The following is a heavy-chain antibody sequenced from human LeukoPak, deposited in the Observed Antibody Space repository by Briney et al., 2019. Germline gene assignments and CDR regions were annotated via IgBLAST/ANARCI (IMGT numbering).Heavy chain of an antibody. CDR1: GGSISSYY. Sequence: SETLSLTCTVSGGSISSYYWSWIRQPAGKGLEWIGRIYTSGSTNYNPSLKSRVTISVDTSKNQFSLKLSSVTAADTAVYYCARVTTWELDYWYFDLWGRGTLVTVSS. J-gene: IGHJ2*01. D-gene: IGHD1-26*01. CDR3: ARVTTWELDYWYFDL. CDR2: IYTSGST. V-gene: IGHV4-4*07.